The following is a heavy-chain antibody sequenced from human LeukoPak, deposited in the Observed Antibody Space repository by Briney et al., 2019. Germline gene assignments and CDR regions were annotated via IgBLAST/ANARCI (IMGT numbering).Heavy chain of an antibody. CDR3: ARTRDGYNFGPFDC. J-gene: IGHJ4*02. CDR2: ISSNSSHT. V-gene: IGHV3-21*01. CDR1: GFTFSSYR. Sequence: GGSLRLSCAASGFTFSSYRMNWVRQAPGKGQEWVSLISSNSSHTYNADSVRGRFTISRDNAKNSLYLEMNSLRVEDTAVYYCARTRDGYNFGPFDCWGQGTLVTVSS. D-gene: IGHD5-24*01.